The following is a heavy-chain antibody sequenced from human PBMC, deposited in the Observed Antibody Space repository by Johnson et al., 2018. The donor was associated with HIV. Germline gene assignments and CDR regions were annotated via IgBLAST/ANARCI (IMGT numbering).Heavy chain of an antibody. J-gene: IGHJ3*02. CDR3: AKAGYSSGWYRVLYSNDAFDI. CDR1: GFTFSTYA. D-gene: IGHD6-19*01. Sequence: VQLVESGGGVVQPGRSLRLSCAASGFTFSTYAMHWVRQAPGKGLEWVAVISYDGSNKYYADSVKGRFTISRDNSKNTLYLQMNSLRAEDTAVYYCAKAGYSSGWYRVLYSNDAFDIWGQGTMVTVSS. CDR2: ISYDGSNK. V-gene: IGHV3-30*04.